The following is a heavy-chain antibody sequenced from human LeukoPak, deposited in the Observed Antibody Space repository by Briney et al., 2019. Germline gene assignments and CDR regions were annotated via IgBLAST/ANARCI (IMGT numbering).Heavy chain of an antibody. V-gene: IGHV3-23*01. CDR1: GLTFSSYA. D-gene: IGHD6-13*01. Sequence: GGSLRLSCAASGLTFSSYAMSWVRQAPGKGLEWVSAISGSGGSTYYADSVKGRFTISRDNSKNTLYLQMNSLRAEDTAVYYCAKTGTPWYYFDYWGQGTLVTVSS. CDR3: AKTGTPWYYFDY. J-gene: IGHJ4*02. CDR2: ISGSGGST.